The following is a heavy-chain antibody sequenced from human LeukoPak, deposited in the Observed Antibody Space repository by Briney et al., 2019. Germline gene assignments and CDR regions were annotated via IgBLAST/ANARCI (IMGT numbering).Heavy chain of an antibody. CDR2: ITSSSSYI. Sequence: KPGGSLRLSCAASGFTFSSYNMNWVRQAPGKGPEWVSSITSSSSYIYYADSVKGRFTISRDNAKNSLYLQMDSLRSVTAADTAVYYCARVRGLYANGWYGEFDYWGQGTLVAVSA. D-gene: IGHD6-19*01. CDR1: GFTFSSYN. J-gene: IGHJ4*02. CDR3: ARVRGLYANGWYGEFDY. V-gene: IGHV3-21*04.